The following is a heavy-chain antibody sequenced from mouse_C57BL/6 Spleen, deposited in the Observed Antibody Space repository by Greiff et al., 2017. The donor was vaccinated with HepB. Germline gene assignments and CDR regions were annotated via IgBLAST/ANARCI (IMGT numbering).Heavy chain of an antibody. CDR1: GYTFTSYW. CDR3: ARWGDGYSYAMDY. CDR2: IDPNSGGT. Sequence: KESCKASGYTFTSYWMHWVKQRPGRGLEWIGRIDPNSGGTKYNEKFKSKATLTVDKPSSTAYMQLSSLTSEDSAVYYCARWGDGYSYAMDYWGQGTSVTVSS. D-gene: IGHD2-3*01. J-gene: IGHJ4*01. V-gene: IGHV1-72*01.